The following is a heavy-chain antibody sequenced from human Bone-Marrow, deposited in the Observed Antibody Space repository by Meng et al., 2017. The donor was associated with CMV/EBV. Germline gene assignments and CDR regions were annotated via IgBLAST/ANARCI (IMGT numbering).Heavy chain of an antibody. CDR3: ARAVVVPAAILIFDAVDI. V-gene: IGHV1-69*05. D-gene: IGHD2-2*01. CDR1: GGTFSSYA. Sequence: SVKVSCKASGGTFSSYAISWVRQAPGQGLEWMGGIIPIFGTANYAQKFQGRVTITTDESTSTAYMELSSLRSEDTAVYYCARAVVVPAAILIFDAVDIWGQGIMVTVSS. CDR2: IIPIFGTA. J-gene: IGHJ3*02.